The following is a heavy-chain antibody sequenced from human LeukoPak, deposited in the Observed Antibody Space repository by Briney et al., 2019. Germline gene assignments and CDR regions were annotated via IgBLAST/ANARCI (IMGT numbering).Heavy chain of an antibody. CDR1: GFTFSSYA. CDR2: ISYDGSNK. V-gene: IGHV3-30*04. J-gene: IGHJ4*02. Sequence: GGSLRLSCVASGFTFSSYAMHWVRQAPGKGLEWVAVISYDGSNKYYADSVKGRFTISRDNSKNTLYLQMNSLRAEDTAVYYCARDSLPIAVAGPFDYWGQGTLVTVSS. CDR3: ARDSLPIAVAGPFDY. D-gene: IGHD6-19*01.